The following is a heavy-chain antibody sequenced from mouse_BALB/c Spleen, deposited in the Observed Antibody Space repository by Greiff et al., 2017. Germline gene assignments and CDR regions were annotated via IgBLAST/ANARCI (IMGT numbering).Heavy chain of an antibody. Sequence: EVKLVESGGGLVQPGGSRKLSCAASGFTFSSFGMHWVRQAPEKGLEWVAYISSGSSTIYYADTVKGRFTISRDNPKNTLFLQMTSLRSEDTAMYYCARGEYDYDVAWYFDVWGAGTTVTVSS. CDR2: ISSGSSTI. CDR3: ARGEYDYDVAWYFDV. CDR1: GFTFSSFG. D-gene: IGHD2-4*01. V-gene: IGHV5-17*02. J-gene: IGHJ1*01.